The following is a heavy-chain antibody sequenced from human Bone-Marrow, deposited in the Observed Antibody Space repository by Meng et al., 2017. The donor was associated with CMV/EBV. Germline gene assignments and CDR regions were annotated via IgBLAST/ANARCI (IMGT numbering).Heavy chain of an antibody. CDR3: ARGGIAVAGTTGYYYYYGMDV. CDR1: GYY. D-gene: IGHD6-19*01. CDR2: INHSGST. V-gene: IGHV4-34*01. J-gene: IGHJ6*02. Sequence: GYYWSWIPPPPGKGLEWIGEINHSGSTNYNPSLKSRVTISVDTSKNQFSLKLSSVTAADTAVYYCARGGIAVAGTTGYYYYYGMDVWGQGTTVTVSS.